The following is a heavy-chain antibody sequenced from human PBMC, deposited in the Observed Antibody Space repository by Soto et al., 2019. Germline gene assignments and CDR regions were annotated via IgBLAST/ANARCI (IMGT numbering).Heavy chain of an antibody. CDR2: INPSGGST. V-gene: IGHV1-46*01. CDR1: GDSFTSYY. Sequence: ASVKVSCEACGDSFTSYYMHWVRQAPGQGLEWMGIINPSGGSTSYAQKFQGRVTMTRDTSTSTVYMELSSLRSEDTAVYYCARDHEQLVFGPSYDAFDIWGQGTMVTVSS. D-gene: IGHD6-6*01. CDR3: ARDHEQLVFGPSYDAFDI. J-gene: IGHJ3*02.